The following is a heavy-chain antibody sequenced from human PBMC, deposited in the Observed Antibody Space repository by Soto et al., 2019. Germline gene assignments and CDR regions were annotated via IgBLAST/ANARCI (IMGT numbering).Heavy chain of an antibody. Sequence: ASVKVSCKASGYTFTSYAMHWVRQAPGQRLEWMGWINAGNGNTKYSQKFQGRVTITRDTSASTAYMELSSLRSEDTAVYYCASGGAFFGVVTHKDYYYYGMDVWGQGTTVTVSS. CDR1: GYTFTSYA. CDR3: ASGGAFFGVVTHKDYYYYGMDV. J-gene: IGHJ6*02. CDR2: INAGNGNT. D-gene: IGHD3-3*01. V-gene: IGHV1-3*01.